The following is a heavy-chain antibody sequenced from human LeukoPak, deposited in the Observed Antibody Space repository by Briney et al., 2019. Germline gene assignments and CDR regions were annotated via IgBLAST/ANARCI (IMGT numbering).Heavy chain of an antibody. CDR3: ARHYCSSTSCGFDY. Sequence: ARGSPRLSCAASGFTFSSYSMNWVCQAPGKGLEWVSYISSSSTIYYADSVKGRFTISRDNAKNSLYLQMNSLRDEDTAVYYCARHYCSSTSCGFDYWGQRNPCSVSS. CDR2: ISSSSTI. D-gene: IGHD2-2*01. J-gene: IGHJ4*02. CDR1: GFTFSSYS. V-gene: IGHV3-48*02.